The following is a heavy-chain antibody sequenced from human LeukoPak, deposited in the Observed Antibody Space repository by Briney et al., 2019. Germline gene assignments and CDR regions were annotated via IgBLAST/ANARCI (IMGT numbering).Heavy chain of an antibody. CDR3: ARDGSGSYSASFDY. J-gene: IGHJ4*02. D-gene: IGHD3-10*01. V-gene: IGHV3-11*04. CDR2: IVSSGSVK. CDR1: EFTFSDYY. Sequence: GGSLRLSCTVSEFTFSDYYMSWIRQAPGKGLEWVSYIVSSGSVKYYADSEKGRFTISRDNAKNSLYLQMNSLRAEDTAVYYCARDGSGSYSASFDYWGQGTLVTVSS.